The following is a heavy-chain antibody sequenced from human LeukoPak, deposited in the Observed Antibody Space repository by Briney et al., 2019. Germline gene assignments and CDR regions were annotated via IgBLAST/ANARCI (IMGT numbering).Heavy chain of an antibody. J-gene: IGHJ6*03. CDR3: ARSAVIHYYYGSGSYYDYYYMDV. Sequence: PSQTLSLTCTVSGGSISSGNYYWSWIRQPAGKGLEWIGRIYTSGSTNYNPSLKSRVTMSVDTSKSQFSLKLSSVTAADTAVYYCARSAVIHYYYGSGSYYDYYYMDVWGKGTTVTVSS. D-gene: IGHD3-10*01. CDR2: IYTSGST. CDR1: GGSISSGNYY. V-gene: IGHV4-61*02.